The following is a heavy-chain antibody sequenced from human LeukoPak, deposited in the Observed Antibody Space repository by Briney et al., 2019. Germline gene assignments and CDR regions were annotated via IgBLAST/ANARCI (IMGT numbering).Heavy chain of an antibody. CDR2: IYYSGST. V-gene: IGHV4-59*08. J-gene: IGHJ5*02. CDR3: ARMTDYYDSSGYPYGFDP. D-gene: IGHD3-22*01. CDR1: GGSISRYY. Sequence: SETLSLTCTVSGGSISRYYWSWIRQPPRKGREWVGYIYYSGSTNYNPSLKSRVTISVDTSKNQFSLKLTSVTAADTAVYSCARMTDYYDSSGYPYGFDPRGQGTLVTVSS.